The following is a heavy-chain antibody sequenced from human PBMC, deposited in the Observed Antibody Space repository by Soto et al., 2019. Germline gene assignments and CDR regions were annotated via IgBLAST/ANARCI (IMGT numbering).Heavy chain of an antibody. CDR3: SKGRLSFDF. Sequence: GGSLRLSCAASGFIFSNYAMNWVRQAPGKGLEWVSSVSANADGTFYADSVKGRFSISRDNSKNTLYLQMNNLRAEDTAIYYCSKGRLSFDFWGQRTLVTVSS. V-gene: IGHV3-23*01. CDR2: VSANADGT. CDR1: GFIFSNYA. J-gene: IGHJ4*02.